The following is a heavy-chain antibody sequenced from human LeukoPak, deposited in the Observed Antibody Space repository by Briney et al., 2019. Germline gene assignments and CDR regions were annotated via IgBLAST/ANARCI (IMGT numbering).Heavy chain of an antibody. CDR2: IYYSGST. J-gene: IGHJ3*02. Sequence: SGTLSLTCTVSGGSISSYYWSWIRQPPGKGLEWIGYIYYSGSTNYNPSLKSRVTISVDTSKNQFSLKLSSVTAADTAVYYCARAVVVVPAATGGSFDIWGQGTMVTVSS. D-gene: IGHD2-2*01. V-gene: IGHV4-59*01. CDR1: GGSISSYY. CDR3: ARAVVVVPAATGGSFDI.